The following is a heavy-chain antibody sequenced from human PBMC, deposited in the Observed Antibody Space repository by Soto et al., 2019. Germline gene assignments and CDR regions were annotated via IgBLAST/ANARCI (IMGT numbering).Heavy chain of an antibody. CDR3: ARVDYGDWPMGY. Sequence: GGSLRLSCAASGFTFSSYAMHWVRQAPGKGLEWVAVISYDGSNKYYADSVKGRFTISRDNSKNTLYLQMNSLRAEDTAVYYCARVDYGDWPMGYWGQGTLVTVSS. CDR1: GFTFSSYA. D-gene: IGHD4-17*01. CDR2: ISYDGSNK. V-gene: IGHV3-30-3*01. J-gene: IGHJ4*02.